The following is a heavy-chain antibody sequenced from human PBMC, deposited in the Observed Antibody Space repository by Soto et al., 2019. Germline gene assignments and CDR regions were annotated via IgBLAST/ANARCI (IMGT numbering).Heavy chain of an antibody. V-gene: IGHV3-23*01. D-gene: IGHD2-8*01. Sequence: GGSLRLSCTASGFTFNRHAMTWVRQAPGKGLEWVSGLSDSGGSIYYADSVKGRFTISRDNSMNTLYLQMNTLRAEDTAVYYCAKVSSAWYAGFFDLWGQGTLVPVSS. J-gene: IGHJ4*02. CDR2: LSDSGGSI. CDR1: GFTFNRHA. CDR3: AKVSSAWYAGFFDL.